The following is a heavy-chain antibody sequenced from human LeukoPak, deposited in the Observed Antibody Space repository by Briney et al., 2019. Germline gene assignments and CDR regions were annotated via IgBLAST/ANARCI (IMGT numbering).Heavy chain of an antibody. V-gene: IGHV3-21*04. CDR3: AKGSRSYFDY. CDR2: ISSSSSYI. J-gene: IGHJ4*02. CDR1: GFTFDNYN. Sequence: GGSLRLSCAASGFTFDNYNMNWVRQAPGKGLEWVSSISSSSSYIYYADSVKGRFTISRDNSKNTLYLQMNSLRAEDTAVYYCAKGSRSYFDYWGQGTLVTVSS.